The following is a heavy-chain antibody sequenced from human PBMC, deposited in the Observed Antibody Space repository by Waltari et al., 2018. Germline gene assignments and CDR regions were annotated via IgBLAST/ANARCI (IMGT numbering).Heavy chain of an antibody. CDR2: IYHSGST. D-gene: IGHD6-13*01. CDR1: GGSFSGYY. Sequence: QVQLQQWGAGLLKPSETLSLTCAVYGGSFSGYYWSWIRQPPGKGLEWIGSIYHSGSTYYNPSLKSRVTISVDTSKNQFSLKLSSVTAADTAVYYCARYSQQLVLKALFNWYFDLWGRGTLVTVSS. J-gene: IGHJ2*01. V-gene: IGHV4-34*01. CDR3: ARYSQQLVLKALFNWYFDL.